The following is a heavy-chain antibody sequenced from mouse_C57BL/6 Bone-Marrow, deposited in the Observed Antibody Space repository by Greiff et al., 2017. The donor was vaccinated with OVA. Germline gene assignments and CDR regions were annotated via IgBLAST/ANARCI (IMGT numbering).Heavy chain of an antibody. CDR1: GYTFTNYW. J-gene: IGHJ4*01. CDR3: ARSNYYGSRMDY. CDR2: IYPGGGYT. V-gene: IGHV1-63*01. D-gene: IGHD1-1*01. Sequence: QVQLQQSGAELVRPGTSVKMSCKASGYTFTNYWIGWAKQRPGHGLEWIGDIYPGGGYTNYNEKFKGKATLTADKSSSTAYMQFSSLTSEDSAIYYCARSNYYGSRMDYWGQGTSVTVSS.